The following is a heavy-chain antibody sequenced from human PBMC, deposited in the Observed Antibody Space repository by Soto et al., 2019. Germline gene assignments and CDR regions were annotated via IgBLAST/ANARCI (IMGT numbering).Heavy chain of an antibody. V-gene: IGHV3-33*01. CDR3: ARAQYCSGGSCYRIDY. D-gene: IGHD2-15*01. J-gene: IGHJ4*02. CDR2: IWYDGSNK. Sequence: GGSLRLSCAASGFTFSSYGMHWVRQAPGKGLEWVAVIWYDGSNKYYADSVKGRFTISRDNSKNTLYLQMNSLRAEDTAVYYCARAQYCSGGSCYRIDYWGQGTLVTVSS. CDR1: GFTFSSYG.